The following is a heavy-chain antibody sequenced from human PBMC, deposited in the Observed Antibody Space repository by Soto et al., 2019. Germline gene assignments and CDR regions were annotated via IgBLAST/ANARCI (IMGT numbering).Heavy chain of an antibody. CDR1: GFTFSSYA. Sequence: EVQLLESGGGLVQPGGSLRLSCAASGFTFSSYAMSWVRQAPGKGLEWVSAISGSGGSTYYADSVKGRFTISRDNSKNTLYLQMNSLRAEDTAVYYCAKAEDYSSGTLERYYYYGMDVWGQGTTVTVSS. CDR2: ISGSGGST. J-gene: IGHJ6*02. CDR3: AKAEDYSSGTLERYYYYGMDV. D-gene: IGHD3-10*01. V-gene: IGHV3-23*01.